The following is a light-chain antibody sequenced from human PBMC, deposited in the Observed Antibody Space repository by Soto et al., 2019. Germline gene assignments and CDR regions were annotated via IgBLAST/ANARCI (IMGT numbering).Light chain of an antibody. CDR2: NAS. V-gene: IGKV1-5*03. CDR3: QQYNASPLN. Sequence: DTQRTQSPSTLSASVGDRVTISCRASERISTWLSWYQQKPGKTPNLLIQNASSLESGAPSRFSGSGSGTECTLTISIMQPDDFATYYRQQYNASPLNFGGGTKVEIK. CDR1: ERISTW. J-gene: IGKJ4*01.